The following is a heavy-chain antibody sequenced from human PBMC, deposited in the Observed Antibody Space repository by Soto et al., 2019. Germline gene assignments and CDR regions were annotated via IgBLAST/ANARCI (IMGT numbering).Heavy chain of an antibody. CDR1: GFTFSSYG. Sequence: TGGSLRLSCAASGFTFSSYGMHWVRQAPGKGLEWVAVIGYDGSNKYYADSVKGRFTISRDNSKNTQYLQMNSLRAEDTAVYYCARVLFGSGSYYNVGYYYMDVWGKGTTVTVSS. CDR2: IGYDGSNK. J-gene: IGHJ6*03. CDR3: ARVLFGSGSYYNVGYYYMDV. V-gene: IGHV3-33*01. D-gene: IGHD3-10*01.